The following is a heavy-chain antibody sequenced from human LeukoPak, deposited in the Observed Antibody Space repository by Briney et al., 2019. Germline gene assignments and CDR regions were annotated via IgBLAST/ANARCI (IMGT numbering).Heavy chain of an antibody. D-gene: IGHD5-18*01. CDR3: AKDRARSYGYGNNFDP. V-gene: IGHV3-43*02. CDR2: ITGDGSTT. J-gene: IGHJ5*02. CDR1: GFTFDVYA. Sequence: GGSLRLSCAASGFTFDVYAMHWVRQVPRKRLEWISLITGDGSTTYYGDSMKGRFTISRDNSKNSLYLQMNSVRAEDTALYYCAKDRARSYGYGNNFDPWGQGTLVTVSS.